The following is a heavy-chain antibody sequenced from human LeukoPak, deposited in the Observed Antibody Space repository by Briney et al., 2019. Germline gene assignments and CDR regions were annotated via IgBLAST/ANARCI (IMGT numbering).Heavy chain of an antibody. CDR3: ARVTTVTWWFDP. D-gene: IGHD4-17*01. CDR1: GGTFSSYA. CDR2: IIPIFGIA. J-gene: IGHJ5*02. Sequence: SVKVSCKASGGTFSSYAISWVRQAPGQGLEWMGRIIPIFGIANYAQKFQGRVTITADESTSTAYMELSSLRSEDTAVYYCARVTTVTWWFDPWGQGTLVTVSS. V-gene: IGHV1-69*13.